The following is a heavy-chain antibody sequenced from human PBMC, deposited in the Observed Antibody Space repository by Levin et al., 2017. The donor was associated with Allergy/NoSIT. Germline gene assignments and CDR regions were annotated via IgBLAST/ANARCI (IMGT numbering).Heavy chain of an antibody. J-gene: IGHJ4*02. Sequence: PGESLKISCAASGFTFSSYWMSWVRQAPGKGLEWVANIKRDGSEKYYVDSVKGRFTTSRDNAKNSLFLQMNSLTAEDTAVYYCARWKTLYDGYDYGLDYWGQGNLVTVSS. V-gene: IGHV3-7*01. CDR2: IKRDGSEK. D-gene: IGHD5-12*01. CDR1: GFTFSSYW. CDR3: ARWKTLYDGYDYGLDY.